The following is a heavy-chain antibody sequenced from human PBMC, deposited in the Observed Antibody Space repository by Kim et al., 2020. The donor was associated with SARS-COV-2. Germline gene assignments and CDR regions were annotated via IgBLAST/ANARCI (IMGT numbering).Heavy chain of an antibody. CDR1: GLNFSSSA. CDR3: ACRRVDT. D-gene: IGHD6-13*01. V-gene: IGHV3-23*01. Sequence: GGSLRLSCAASGLNFSSSAMSWVRQAPGKGLEWVSAITGSGGSTYYADSVKGRFTISRDNSKNTLYLQMNSLRAEDTAVYYCACRRVDTWGQGTLVTVSS. CDR2: ITGSGGST. J-gene: IGHJ5*02.